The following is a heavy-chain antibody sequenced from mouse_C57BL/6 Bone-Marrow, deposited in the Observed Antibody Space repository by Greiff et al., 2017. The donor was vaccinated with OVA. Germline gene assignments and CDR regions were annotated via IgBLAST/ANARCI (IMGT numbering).Heavy chain of an antibody. CDR1: GFTFSSYA. CDR3: ARDRGDITVVEGLYYISD. J-gene: IGHJ2*01. V-gene: IGHV5-4*01. CDR2: ISDGGSYT. D-gene: IGHD1-1*01. Sequence: EVQGVESGGGLVKPGGSLKLSCAASGFTFSSYAMSWVRQTPEKRLEWVATISDGGSYTYYPDNVKGRFTITRDIAKNNLYLQMSHLKSEDTAMFNCARDRGDITVVEGLYYISDWSQDTTLTVSS.